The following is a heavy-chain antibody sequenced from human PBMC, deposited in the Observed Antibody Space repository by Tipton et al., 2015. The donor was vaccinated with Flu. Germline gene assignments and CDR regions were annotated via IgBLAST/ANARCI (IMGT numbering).Heavy chain of an antibody. CDR3: ARGVAGHSSPFDF. CDR2: IYYDGNT. V-gene: IGHV4-31*03. D-gene: IGHD2-15*01. CDR1: GASTSTGGYY. J-gene: IGHJ4*02. Sequence: TLSLTCTVSGASTSTGGYYWGFVRQLPEKGLEWVGYIYYDGNTFYNPSLKSRLFISLDKPKDQFSLRLASMTAADTAIYFCARGVAGHSSPFDFWGQGTLVTVSS.